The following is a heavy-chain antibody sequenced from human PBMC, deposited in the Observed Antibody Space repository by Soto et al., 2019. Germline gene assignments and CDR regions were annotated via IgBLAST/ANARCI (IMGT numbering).Heavy chain of an antibody. Sequence: GGSLRLSCAASGFTFSSYGMHWVRQAPGKGLEWVAVIWYDGSNKYYADSVKGRFTISRDNSKNTLYLQMNSLRAEDTAVYYCARSSMAAAIFDYWGQGTLVTVSS. J-gene: IGHJ4*02. D-gene: IGHD6-13*01. CDR2: IWYDGSNK. CDR3: ARSSMAAAIFDY. CDR1: GFTFSSYG. V-gene: IGHV3-33*01.